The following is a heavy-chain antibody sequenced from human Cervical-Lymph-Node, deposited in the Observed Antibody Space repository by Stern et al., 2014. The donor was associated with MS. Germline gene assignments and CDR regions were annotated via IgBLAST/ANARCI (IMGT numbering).Heavy chain of an antibody. D-gene: IGHD1-14*01. V-gene: IGHV3-49*03. J-gene: IGHJ4*02. CDR1: GFTFGDYA. CDR3: SRSTTPDDY. Sequence: EMQLVESGGGLAQPGRSLRLSCTASGFTFGDYAMSWYRQAPGKGLEWIGLIRSKDFGEPKQDAASVKGRCTISRDDSKSIAYLQMNSLRSEDTAVYYCSRSTTPDDYWGQGTLVTVSS. CDR2: IRSKDFGEPK.